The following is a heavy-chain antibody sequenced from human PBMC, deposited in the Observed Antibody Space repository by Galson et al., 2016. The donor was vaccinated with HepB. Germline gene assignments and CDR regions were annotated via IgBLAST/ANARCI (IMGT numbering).Heavy chain of an antibody. Sequence: SLRLSCATSGFTFADYAMTWFRQTPGEGLEWVGFVRSETYGGTTDYAASVEGRFTISRDDSNSIAYLQMNSLKTEDTAVYYCSRISGYTCGHDFDYWGQGTLVTVSS. CDR1: GFTFADYA. V-gene: IGHV3-49*03. CDR3: SRISGYTCGHDFDY. CDR2: VRSETYGGTT. D-gene: IGHD5-18*01. J-gene: IGHJ4*02.